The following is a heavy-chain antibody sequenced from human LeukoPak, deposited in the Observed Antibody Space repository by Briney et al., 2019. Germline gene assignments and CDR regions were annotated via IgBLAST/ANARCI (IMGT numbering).Heavy chain of an antibody. CDR2: INPSGGST. D-gene: IGHD3-16*01. J-gene: IGHJ4*02. CDR1: GYTFTSYY. Sequence: GASVKVSCKASGYTFTSYYMHWVRQAPGQGLEWMGIINPSGGSTSYAQKFQGRVTMTRDTSTSTVYMELSSLRSEDPAVYYCARDGALGVFGGYYFDYWGRGALVTVSS. V-gene: IGHV1-46*01. CDR3: ARDGALGVFGGYYFDY.